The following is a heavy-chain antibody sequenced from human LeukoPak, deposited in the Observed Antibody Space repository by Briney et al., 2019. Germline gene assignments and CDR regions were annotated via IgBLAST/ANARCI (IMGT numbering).Heavy chain of an antibody. J-gene: IGHJ5*02. Sequence: GASVKVSCKASGYTFTSYGISWARQAPGQGLEWMGWTSAYNGNTNYAQKLQGRVTMTTDTSTSTAYMELRSLRSDDTAVYYCARAELRSLEWLPSGNWFDPWGQGTLVTVSS. D-gene: IGHD3-3*01. CDR1: GYTFTSYG. V-gene: IGHV1-18*01. CDR3: ARAELRSLEWLPSGNWFDP. CDR2: TSAYNGNT.